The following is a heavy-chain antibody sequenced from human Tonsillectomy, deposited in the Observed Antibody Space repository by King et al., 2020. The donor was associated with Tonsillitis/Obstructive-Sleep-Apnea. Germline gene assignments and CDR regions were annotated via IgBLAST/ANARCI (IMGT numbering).Heavy chain of an antibody. J-gene: IGHJ6*03. CDR2: IVVGIGNT. CDR3: AAEPRQQPLHKYYYYSYMDV. D-gene: IGHD6-13*01. V-gene: IGHV1-58*01. CDR1: GFTFTSSA. Sequence: VQLVESGPEVNKPGTSVKVSCKASGFTFTSSAVQWVRQARGQRLEWIERIVVGIGNTNYAQKFQRRVTITSDMSTSTAYMELSSLRSEDTAVYYCAAEPRQQPLHKYYYYSYMDVWGKGTTVTVSS.